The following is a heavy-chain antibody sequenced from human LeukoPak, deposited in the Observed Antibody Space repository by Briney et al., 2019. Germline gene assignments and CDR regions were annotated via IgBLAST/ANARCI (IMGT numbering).Heavy chain of an antibody. CDR3: ARKVDPRAFDI. V-gene: IGHV1-46*01. J-gene: IGHJ3*02. CDR2: INPSGGST. Sequence: AALKVSCKASGYTFTNYQMHWVRQAPGQGLEWMGIINPSGGSTAYAQKFQGRVTMTRDTSTSTVSMELSSLTSEDTAVYYCARKVDPRAFDIWGQGTMVTVSS. CDR1: GYTFTNYQ. D-gene: IGHD3-9*01.